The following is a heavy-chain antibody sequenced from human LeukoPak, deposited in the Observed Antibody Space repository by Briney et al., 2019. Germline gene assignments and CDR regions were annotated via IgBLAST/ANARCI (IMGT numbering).Heavy chain of an antibody. J-gene: IGHJ4*02. CDR2: INWNGGST. Sequence: AGGSLRLSCAASGFTFDDYGMSWVRQAPGKGLEWVSGINWNGGSTGYADSVKGRFTVSRDNAKNFLYLQMNSLRAEDTALYYCARVGEYYYDSSGYYPGYWGQGTLVTVSS. D-gene: IGHD3-22*01. V-gene: IGHV3-20*04. CDR1: GFTFDDYG. CDR3: ARVGEYYYDSSGYYPGY.